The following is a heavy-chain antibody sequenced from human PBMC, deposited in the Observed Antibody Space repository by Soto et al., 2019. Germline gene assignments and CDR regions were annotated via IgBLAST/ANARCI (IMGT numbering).Heavy chain of an antibody. J-gene: IGHJ6*02. V-gene: IGHV4-34*01. CDR1: GGPFSGYY. CDR2: INYSGST. CDR3: ARTGGMDV. Sequence: SETLSLTCAVYGGPFSGYYCSWLRQPPGKGPEWIGEINYSGSTKYNPSLESRVTISVDTSKNQFSLKLNSVSAADTAVYYCARTGGMDVWSQGATVTVSS.